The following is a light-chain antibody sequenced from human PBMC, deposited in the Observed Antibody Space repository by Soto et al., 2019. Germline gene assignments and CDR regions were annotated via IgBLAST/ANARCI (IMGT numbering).Light chain of an antibody. Sequence: DIQMTQSPSSLSASVGDRVTITCQASQDISNYLNWYQQKPGKAPEILIYDASNLETGVPSRFSGSGSGTEFTLTISSLQPDDFATYYCQHYNSYSEAFGQGTKVDIK. CDR2: DAS. J-gene: IGKJ1*01. V-gene: IGKV1-33*01. CDR1: QDISNY. CDR3: QHYNSYSEA.